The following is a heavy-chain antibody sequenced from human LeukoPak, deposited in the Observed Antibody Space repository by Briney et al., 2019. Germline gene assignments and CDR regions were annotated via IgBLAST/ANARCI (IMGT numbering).Heavy chain of an antibody. Sequence: SETLSLTCTVSGGSISSYYWSWIRQPPGKGLEWIGYIYYSGSTNYNPSLKSRVTISVDTSKNQFSLKLSSVTAADTAVYYCARDGPYYDILTGYYLYYYYGMDVWGQGTTVTVSS. D-gene: IGHD3-9*01. CDR1: GGSISSYY. J-gene: IGHJ6*02. CDR3: ARDGPYYDILTGYYLYYYYGMDV. CDR2: IYYSGST. V-gene: IGHV4-59*12.